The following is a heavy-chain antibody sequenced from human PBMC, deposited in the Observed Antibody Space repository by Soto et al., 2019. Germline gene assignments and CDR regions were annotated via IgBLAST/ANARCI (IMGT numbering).Heavy chain of an antibody. V-gene: IGHV3-21*01. J-gene: IGHJ4*02. D-gene: IGHD2-15*01. Sequence: PGGSLRLSCAASGFTFSSYSMNWVRQAPGKGLEWVSSISSSSSYIYYADSVKGRFTISRDNAKNSLYLQMNSLRAEDTAVYYCARVSCSGGSCYPGYWGQGTLVTVSS. CDR3: ARVSCSGGSCYPGY. CDR1: GFTFSSYS. CDR2: ISSSSSYI.